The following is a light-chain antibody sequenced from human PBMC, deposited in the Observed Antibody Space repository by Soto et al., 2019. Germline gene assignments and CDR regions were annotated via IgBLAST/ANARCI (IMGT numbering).Light chain of an antibody. J-gene: IGKJ2*01. V-gene: IGKV3-15*01. CDR2: GAS. CDR1: QSVASN. Sequence: EIVMTQSPASLSVSPGDGATLSCRASQSVASNVAWYPQKPGQGPRLLIHGASTRAVGVPARFSGSGSGTDFTLTISSLQYEDFAVYYCQQYHSWPPQYTFGQGTKLQIK. CDR3: QQYHSWPPQYT.